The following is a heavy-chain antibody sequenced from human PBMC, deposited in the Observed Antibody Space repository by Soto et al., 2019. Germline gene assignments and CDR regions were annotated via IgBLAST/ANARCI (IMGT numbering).Heavy chain of an antibody. CDR1: GYTFTSYG. CDR3: ARGSQYDFWSGYSHYMDV. V-gene: IGHV1-18*01. CDR2: ISAYNGNT. D-gene: IGHD3-3*01. J-gene: IGHJ6*03. Sequence: ASVKVSSKASGYTFTSYGISWVRQAPGQGLEWMGWISAYNGNTNYAQKLQGRVTMTTDTSTSTAYMELRSLRSDDTAVYYCARGSQYDFWSGYSHYMDVWGKGTTVTVSS.